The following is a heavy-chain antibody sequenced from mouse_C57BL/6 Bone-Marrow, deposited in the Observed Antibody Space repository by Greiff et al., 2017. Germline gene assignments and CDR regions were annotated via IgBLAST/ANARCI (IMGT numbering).Heavy chain of an antibody. CDR1: GFTFSSYT. Sequence: DVHLVESGGGLVKPGGSLKLSCAASGFTFSSYTMSWVRQTPEKRLEWVATISGGGGNTYYPDSVKGRFTISRDNAKNTLYLQMSSLRSEDTALYYCARPITTVVGGAMDYWGQGTSVTVSS. J-gene: IGHJ4*01. CDR2: ISGGGGNT. V-gene: IGHV5-9*01. CDR3: ARPITTVVGGAMDY. D-gene: IGHD1-1*01.